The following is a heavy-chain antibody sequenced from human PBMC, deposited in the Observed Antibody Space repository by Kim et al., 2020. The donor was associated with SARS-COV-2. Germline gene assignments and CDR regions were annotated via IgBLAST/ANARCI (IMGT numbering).Heavy chain of an antibody. V-gene: IGHV4-39*07. CDR1: GGSISSSSYY. Sequence: SETLSLTCTVSGGSISSSSYYWGWIRQPPGQGLEWIGSIYYSGSTYYNPSLKSRVTISVDTSKNQFSLKLSSVTAADTAVYYCAVAVAGMKGWGQGTLVTVSS. J-gene: IGHJ4*02. D-gene: IGHD6-19*01. CDR2: IYYSGST. CDR3: AVAVAGMKG.